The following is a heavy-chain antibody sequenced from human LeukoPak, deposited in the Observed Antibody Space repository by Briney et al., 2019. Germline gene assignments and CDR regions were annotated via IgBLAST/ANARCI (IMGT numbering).Heavy chain of an antibody. D-gene: IGHD3-10*01. CDR2: IGGSDSST. Sequence: GGSLRLSCEASGFTFPSYAMSWVRQAPGKGLGWVSAIGGSDSSTYYADSVKGRFTISRHNSKNTLYLQMNSLRAEDTALYYCAKSYGSGPYYFYYGMDVWGQGTTVTVSS. V-gene: IGHV3-23*01. J-gene: IGHJ6*02. CDR1: GFTFPSYA. CDR3: AKSYGSGPYYFYYGMDV.